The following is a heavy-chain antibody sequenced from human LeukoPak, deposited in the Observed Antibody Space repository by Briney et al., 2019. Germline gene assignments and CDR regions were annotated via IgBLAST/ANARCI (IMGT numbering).Heavy chain of an antibody. Sequence: SETLSLTCAVYGGPFSGYYWSWIRQPPGKGLEWIGEINHSGSTNYNPSLKSRVTISVDTSKNQFSLKLSSVTAADTAVYYCARHTLLWFGDRGFDPWGQGTLVTVSS. CDR2: INHSGST. D-gene: IGHD3-10*01. CDR1: GGPFSGYY. CDR3: ARHTLLWFGDRGFDP. V-gene: IGHV4-34*01. J-gene: IGHJ5*02.